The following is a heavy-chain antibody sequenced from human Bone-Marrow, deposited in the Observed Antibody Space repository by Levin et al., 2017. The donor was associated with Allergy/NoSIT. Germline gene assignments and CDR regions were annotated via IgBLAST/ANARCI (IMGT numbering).Heavy chain of an antibody. CDR1: GFTFSNYA. CDR2: ISGSGDST. CDR3: AKDRDFYGSGRLGN. V-gene: IGHV3-23*01. D-gene: IGHD3-10*01. J-gene: IGHJ4*02. Sequence: GGSLRLSCAASGFTFSNYAMSWVRQAPGKGLEWVSGISGSGDSTYDGDSVKGRFSRSRDNSKNTLYMQMNSLRAEDTEVYYCAKDRDFYGSGRLGNWGQGTLVTVSS.